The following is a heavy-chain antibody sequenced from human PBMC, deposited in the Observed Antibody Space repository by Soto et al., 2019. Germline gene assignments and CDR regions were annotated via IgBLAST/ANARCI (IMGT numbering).Heavy chain of an antibody. V-gene: IGHV3-15*07. Sequence: EVQLVESGGGLVKPGGSLRLSCAASGFTFSNAWMNWVSQAPGKGLEWVGRIKSKTDGGTTDYAAPVKGRFTISRDDSKNTLYLQMNSLKTEDTAVYYCTTPGCSGGSCYPRSYYYYGMDVWGQGTTVTVSS. CDR3: TTPGCSGGSCYPRSYYYYGMDV. J-gene: IGHJ6*02. D-gene: IGHD2-15*01. CDR2: IKSKTDGGTT. CDR1: GFTFSNAW.